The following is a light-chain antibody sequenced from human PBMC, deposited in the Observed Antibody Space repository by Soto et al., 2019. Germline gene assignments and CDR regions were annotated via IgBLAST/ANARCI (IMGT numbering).Light chain of an antibody. Sequence: DIVMTQSPDSLAVSLGERATINSKSSQNVLYSSNNKNYLAWYQQKLGQPPKLLIRWASTRESGVPDRFSGSGSGTDFTLTISSLQAEDVAVYYCQQYYSTPWTFGQGTKVDIK. J-gene: IGKJ1*01. CDR3: QQYYSTPWT. CDR2: WAS. V-gene: IGKV4-1*01. CDR1: QNVLYSSNNKNY.